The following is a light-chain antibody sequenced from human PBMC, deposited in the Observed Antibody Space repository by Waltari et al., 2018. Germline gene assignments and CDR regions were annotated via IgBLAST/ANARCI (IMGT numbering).Light chain of an antibody. Sequence: DIQMTQSPSSLSASVGDRVTITCRASQSITSYLNWYQQKPGKAPNLLIYAASNLQSGVPSRFSGGGSGTDFTLTISSLQPEDFATYYCQQSYSTPPTFGQGTEVEIK. CDR1: QSITSY. V-gene: IGKV1-39*01. J-gene: IGKJ1*01. CDR2: AAS. CDR3: QQSYSTPPT.